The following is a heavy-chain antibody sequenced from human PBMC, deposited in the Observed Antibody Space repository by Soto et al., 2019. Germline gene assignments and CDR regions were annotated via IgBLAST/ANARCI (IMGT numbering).Heavy chain of an antibody. J-gene: IGHJ4*02. Sequence: GSLRLSCAASGSTFSDYALHWVRQAPGKGLEWVAVISYDAVNKYYADSVKGRFTISRDNSKNALYLQMNSLRIEDTAVYYCARVSSYYYDSSGYLANYWGQRTPVTVSS. CDR3: ARVSSYYYDSSGYLANY. V-gene: IGHV3-30-3*01. CDR1: GSTFSDYA. D-gene: IGHD3-22*01. CDR2: ISYDAVNK.